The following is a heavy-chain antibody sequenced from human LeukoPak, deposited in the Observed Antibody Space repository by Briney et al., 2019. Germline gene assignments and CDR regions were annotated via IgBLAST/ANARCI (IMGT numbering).Heavy chain of an antibody. CDR1: GFSFSNYW. J-gene: IGHJ5*02. D-gene: IGHD1-1*01. CDR3: ARADNWQSGGA. Sequence: GGSLRLSCVASGFSFSNYWMYWGRQAPGKGLVWVSRINSDGSYTDYADSAKGRFTISRDNAKDTPYLQMNSLRADDTAVYYCARADNWQSGGAWGQGTLVTVSS. V-gene: IGHV3-74*01. CDR2: INSDGSYT.